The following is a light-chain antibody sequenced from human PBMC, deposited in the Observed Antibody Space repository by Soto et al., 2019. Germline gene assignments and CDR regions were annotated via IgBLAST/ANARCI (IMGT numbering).Light chain of an antibody. V-gene: IGLV2-14*01. CDR3: SSYTSSSTRV. CDR2: EVS. J-gene: IGLJ3*02. Sequence: QSALTQPASLSGSPGQSITISCTGTSSDVGGYNYVSWYQQHPGKAPKLMIYEVSNRPSGVSNRFSGSKSGNTASLTISGLRAEDEADYYCSSYTSSSTRVFGGGSKFTVL. CDR1: SSDVGGYNY.